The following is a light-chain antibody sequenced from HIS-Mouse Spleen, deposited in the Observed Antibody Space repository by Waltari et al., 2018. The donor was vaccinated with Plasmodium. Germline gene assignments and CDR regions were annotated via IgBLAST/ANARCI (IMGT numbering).Light chain of an antibody. CDR1: QSVSSY. Sequence: IVLTQSPATLSLSPGERATLSCRARQSVSSYLAWYQQKPGQAPRLPIYDASNRSTGIAARFSGSGSGTDFALTISSLEPEDCAVYYCQQRSNWPSLTFGGGTKVEIK. V-gene: IGKV3-11*01. CDR3: QQRSNWPSLT. CDR2: DAS. J-gene: IGKJ4*01.